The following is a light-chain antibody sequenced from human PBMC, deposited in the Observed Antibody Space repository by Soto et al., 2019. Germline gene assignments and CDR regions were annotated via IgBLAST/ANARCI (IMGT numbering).Light chain of an antibody. J-gene: IGKJ2*01. Sequence: DIQMTQSPTTLCASVGDRAIITCRASQTVRNWLAWFQQKPGEAPKLLIYKTSRLESGVSSRFSGSGYGTDFTLTITNLVPGDSATYFCQPYDASPLTFGQGTKLEIK. CDR2: KTS. V-gene: IGKV1-5*03. CDR3: QPYDASPLT. CDR1: QTVRNW.